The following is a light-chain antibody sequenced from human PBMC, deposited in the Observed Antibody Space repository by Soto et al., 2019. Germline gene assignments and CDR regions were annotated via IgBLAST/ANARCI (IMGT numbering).Light chain of an antibody. V-gene: IGKV3-20*01. J-gene: IGKJ5*01. CDR3: QQYGSSPPVT. Sequence: EIVLTQSPGTLSLSPGERATLSCRASQSVSSSYLAWYQQQPGQAPRLLIYGSSGRATGIPDRFSGSGSGTDFTLTINRLEPEDFAVYYCQQYGSSPPVTFGQGTRLEIK. CDR2: GSS. CDR1: QSVSSSY.